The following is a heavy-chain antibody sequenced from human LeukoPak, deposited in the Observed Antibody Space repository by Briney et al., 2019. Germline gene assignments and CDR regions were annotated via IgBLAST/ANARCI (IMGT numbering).Heavy chain of an antibody. V-gene: IGHV1-69*01. CDR2: VIPIIGTA. J-gene: IGHJ5*02. D-gene: IGHD3-10*01. CDR3: ARAKVRGDASNWFDP. CDR1: GGTFSSYA. Sequence: SVKVSCKASGGTFSSYAISWVRQGPGQGLEWMGGVIPIIGTANYVQRFQARVTITAEESTSTAYMELSSLRSGDTAVYYCARAKVRGDASNWFDPWGQRTLVTVSS.